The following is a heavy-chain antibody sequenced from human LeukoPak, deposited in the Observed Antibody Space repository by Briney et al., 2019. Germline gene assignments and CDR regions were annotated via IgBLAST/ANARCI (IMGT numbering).Heavy chain of an antibody. D-gene: IGHD1-1*01. CDR2: IKSKTDGGTI. Sequence: GGSLRLSCSAYGFNFSYAWMSWVRQAPGKGLEWVGRIKSKTDGGTIDYAAPVKGRFTISRDNSKNTLYLQMIRTKTEDTAVYDCTTARREWNPRDWGQGTLVTVSS. CDR1: GFNFSYAW. J-gene: IGHJ4*02. V-gene: IGHV3-15*01. CDR3: TTARREWNPRD.